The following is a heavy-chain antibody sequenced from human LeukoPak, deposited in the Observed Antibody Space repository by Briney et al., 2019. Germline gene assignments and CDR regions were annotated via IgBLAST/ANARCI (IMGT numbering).Heavy chain of an antibody. J-gene: IGHJ4*02. V-gene: IGHV1-18*01. CDR2: ISAYNGNT. D-gene: IGHD2-2*01. CDR1: GYTFTSYG. Sequence: ASVKVSCKASGYTFTSYGISWVRQAPGQGLEWMGWISAYNGNTNYAQKLQGRVTMTTDTSTSTAYMELRSLRSDDTAVYYCARDQDAAVPATIDYWGQGTLVTVSS. CDR3: ARDQDAAVPATIDY.